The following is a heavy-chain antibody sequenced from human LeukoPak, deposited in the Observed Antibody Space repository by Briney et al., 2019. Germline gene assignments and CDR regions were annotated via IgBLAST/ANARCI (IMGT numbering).Heavy chain of an antibody. CDR1: GFTFSDYW. CDR3: ARGGYYYDSSGYYADYFDY. Sequence: GGSLRLSCAASGFTFSDYWIHWVRQAPGKGLEWVSSISSSSSYIYYADSVKGRFTISRDNAKNSLYLQMNSLRAEDTAVYYCARGGYYYDSSGYYADYFDYWGQGTLVTVSS. V-gene: IGHV3-21*01. J-gene: IGHJ4*02. D-gene: IGHD3-22*01. CDR2: ISSSSSYI.